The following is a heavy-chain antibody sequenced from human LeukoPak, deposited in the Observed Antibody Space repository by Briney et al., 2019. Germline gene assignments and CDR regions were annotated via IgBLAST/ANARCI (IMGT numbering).Heavy chain of an antibody. J-gene: IGHJ4*02. CDR1: GYTFTSYA. Sequence: APVKVSCKASGYTFTSYAMHWVRQAPGQRLEWMGWINAGNGNAKYSQKFQGRVTITRDTSASTAYMELSSLRSEDTAVYYCARITMVRGVIGYYFDYWGQGTLVTVSS. D-gene: IGHD3-10*01. CDR2: INAGNGNA. CDR3: ARITMVRGVIGYYFDY. V-gene: IGHV1-3*01.